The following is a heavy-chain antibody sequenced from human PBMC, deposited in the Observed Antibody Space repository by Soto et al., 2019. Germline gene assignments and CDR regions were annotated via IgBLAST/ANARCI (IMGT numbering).Heavy chain of an antibody. CDR2: INHSGST. D-gene: IGHD3-9*01. V-gene: IGHV4-34*01. CDR3: ARGYYDILTGYWEVDYYMDV. J-gene: IGHJ6*03. Sequence: SETLSLTCAVYGGSFSGYYWSWIRQPPGKGLEWIGEINHSGSTNYNPSLKSRVTISVDTSKNQFSLKLSSVTAADTAVYYCARGYYDILTGYWEVDYYMDVWGKGTTVTVSS. CDR1: GGSFSGYY.